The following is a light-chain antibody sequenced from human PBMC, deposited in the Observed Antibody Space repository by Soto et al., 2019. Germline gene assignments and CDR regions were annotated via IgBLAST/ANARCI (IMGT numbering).Light chain of an antibody. CDR2: GAS. J-gene: IGKJ5*01. CDR1: QSVGTR. Sequence: EILLRQSPDTRSLSPGEIATLSCRAAQSVGTRLAWYQHKTGQAPRLLISGASSRATGIPDRFTGSGSETSFTLTISRLEPEDFALYYCQHYQSGHPITFGQGTRLEIK. CDR3: QHYQSGHPIT. V-gene: IGKV3-20*01.